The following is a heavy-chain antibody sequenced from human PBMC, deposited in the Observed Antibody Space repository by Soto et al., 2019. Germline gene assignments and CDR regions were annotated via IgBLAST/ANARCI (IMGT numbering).Heavy chain of an antibody. D-gene: IGHD6-19*01. V-gene: IGHV1-2*02. CDR3: AHRPSGWYLFDY. J-gene: IGHJ4*02. Sequence: ASVKVSCKASGDTFTANYIHWVRQAPGQGFEWMGWINPKSGGTKYPQKFQGRVTMTRDTSLSTVYMTLTRLTSDDTATYYCAHRPSGWYLFDYWGQGTLVTVSS. CDR2: INPKSGGT. CDR1: GDTFTANY.